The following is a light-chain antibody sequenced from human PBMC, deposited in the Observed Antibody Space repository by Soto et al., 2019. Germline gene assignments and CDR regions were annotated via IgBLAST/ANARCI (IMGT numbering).Light chain of an antibody. Sequence: EVVLTQSPGTLSLSPGGRASLFCRASQTVSPYLAWYQQKPGQAPRLLIYGASNRATGIPDRFSGSGSGTDFTLTISRLEPEDFAVYYCQQYGSSGTFGQGTKVDIK. V-gene: IGKV3-20*01. J-gene: IGKJ1*01. CDR2: GAS. CDR3: QQYGSSGT. CDR1: QTVSPY.